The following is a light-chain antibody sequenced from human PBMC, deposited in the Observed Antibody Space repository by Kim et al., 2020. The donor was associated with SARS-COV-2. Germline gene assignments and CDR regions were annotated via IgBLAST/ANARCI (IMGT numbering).Light chain of an antibody. CDR2: KAS. J-gene: IGKJ1*01. Sequence: ASVGDRVTITCRASQSISTWLAWYQQKPGKVPKLLIYKASRLESGVPSRFSGSGSGTEFTLTISSLQPDDFATYYCQQYSSDYRTFGQGTKVDIK. CDR1: QSISTW. V-gene: IGKV1-5*03. CDR3: QQYSSDYRT.